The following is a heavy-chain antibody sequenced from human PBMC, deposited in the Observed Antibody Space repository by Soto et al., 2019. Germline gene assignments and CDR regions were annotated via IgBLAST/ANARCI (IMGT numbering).Heavy chain of an antibody. J-gene: IGHJ4*02. D-gene: IGHD1-26*01. CDR2: ISYDGSSK. CDR1: GFTFSTYG. Sequence: QVQLVESGGGVVQPGGSLRLSCAASGFTFSTYGMHWVRQAPGKGLEWVAVISYDGSSKYYVDSVKGRFTISRDNSKNTLYLQMNSLRIEDTAVYYCAKDRPPSGSYFPDSWGQGALVTVSS. CDR3: AKDRPPSGSYFPDS. V-gene: IGHV3-30*18.